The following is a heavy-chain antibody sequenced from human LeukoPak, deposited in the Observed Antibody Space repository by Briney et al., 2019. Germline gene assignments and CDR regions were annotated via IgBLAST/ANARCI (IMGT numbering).Heavy chain of an antibody. Sequence: PSETLSLTCTVSGGSISSGDYYWSWIRQPPGKGLEWIGYIYYSGSTYYNPSLKSRLTISVDTSKNQFSLKLSSVTAADTAVYYCARGYETIFGVVTQFDYWGQGTLVTVSS. V-gene: IGHV4-30-4*01. CDR3: ARGYETIFGVVTQFDY. J-gene: IGHJ4*02. D-gene: IGHD3-3*01. CDR2: IYYSGST. CDR1: GGSISSGDYY.